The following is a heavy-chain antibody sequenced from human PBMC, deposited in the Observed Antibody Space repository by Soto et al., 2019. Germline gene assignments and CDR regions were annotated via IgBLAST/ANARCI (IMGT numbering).Heavy chain of an antibody. Sequence: SETLSLTCAVYGGSFSGYYWNWIRQPPGKGLEWIGEIDHSGYTNYNPSLKGRVTISVDTSKNQFSLRLTSVTAADTAVYYCARVRDWFDPWGQGTLVTVSS. CDR2: IDHSGYT. V-gene: IGHV4-34*01. CDR1: GGSFSGYY. D-gene: IGHD3-3*01. CDR3: ARVRDWFDP. J-gene: IGHJ5*02.